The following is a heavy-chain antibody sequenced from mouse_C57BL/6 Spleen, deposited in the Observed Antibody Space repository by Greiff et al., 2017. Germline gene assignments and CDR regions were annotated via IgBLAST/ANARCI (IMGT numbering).Heavy chain of an antibody. Sequence: QVQLQQPGAELVKPGASVKLSCKASGYTFTSYWMHWVKQRPGQGLEWIGMIHPNSGSTNYNEKFKSKATLTVDKSSSTAYMQLSSLTSEDSAVYYCARCYDGYDRGFDVWGTGTTVTVSS. V-gene: IGHV1-64*01. CDR1: GYTFTSYW. J-gene: IGHJ1*03. CDR3: ARCYDGYDRGFDV. CDR2: IHPNSGST. D-gene: IGHD2-3*01.